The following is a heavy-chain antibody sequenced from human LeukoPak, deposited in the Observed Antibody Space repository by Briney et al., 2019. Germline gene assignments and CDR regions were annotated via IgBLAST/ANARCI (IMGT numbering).Heavy chain of an antibody. D-gene: IGHD3-3*01. Sequence: GGSLRLSCAASGFTFSSYAMSWVRQAPGKGLEWVSAISGSGGSTYYADSVKGRFTISRDNSKNTLYLQMNSLRAEDTAVYYCARAAFEGPITIFGVVTNSGLDYWGQGTLVTVSS. V-gene: IGHV3-23*01. J-gene: IGHJ4*02. CDR2: ISGSGGST. CDR1: GFTFSSYA. CDR3: ARAAFEGPITIFGVVTNSGLDY.